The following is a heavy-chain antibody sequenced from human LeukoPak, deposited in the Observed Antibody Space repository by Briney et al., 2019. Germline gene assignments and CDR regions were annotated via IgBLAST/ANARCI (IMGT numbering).Heavy chain of an antibody. J-gene: IGHJ4*02. D-gene: IGHD3-3*01. CDR3: ARGPTYDFSSDQPGYFDY. CDR1: GGSISGYY. V-gene: IGHV4-59*01. Sequence: SETLSLTCAVSGGSISGYYWSWIRQPPGKGLEWIGYIYYSGSTNYNPSLKSRVTISVDTSKNQFSLKLSSVTAADTAVYYCARGPTYDFSSDQPGYFDYWGQGTLVTVSS. CDR2: IYYSGST.